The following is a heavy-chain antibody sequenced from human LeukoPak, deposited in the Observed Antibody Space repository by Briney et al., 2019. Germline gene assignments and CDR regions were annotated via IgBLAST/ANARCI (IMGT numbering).Heavy chain of an antibody. J-gene: IGHJ1*01. D-gene: IGHD1-26*01. CDR2: VHLSGAS. CDR1: GGSILSTNW. Sequence: SETLSLTCAVSGGSILSTNWWSWVRQPPGRGLELIGEVHLSGASNYNPSLKSRVNMSIDKSRNQLSLELTSVTAADTAMYYCARESGAFSPFGFWGQGTLVTVSS. V-gene: IGHV4-4*02. CDR3: ARESGAFSPFGF.